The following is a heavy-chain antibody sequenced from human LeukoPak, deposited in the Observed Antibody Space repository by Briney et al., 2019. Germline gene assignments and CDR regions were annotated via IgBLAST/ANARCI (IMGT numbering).Heavy chain of an antibody. J-gene: IGHJ5*02. CDR3: ARVNREYYSDTSGYYFP. V-gene: IGHV4-59*01. CDR1: GDSNSNYY. Sequence: SETLSLTCSVSGDSNSNYYWTWIRQPPGKGLEWIGYIYYSGSTNYNPSLKSRVTISVDTSKNQFSLKLSSVTAADTAVYYCARVNREYYSDTSGYYFPWGQGTLVTVSS. CDR2: IYYSGST. D-gene: IGHD3-22*01.